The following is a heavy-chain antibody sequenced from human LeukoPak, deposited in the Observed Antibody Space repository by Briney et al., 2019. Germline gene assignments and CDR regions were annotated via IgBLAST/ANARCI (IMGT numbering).Heavy chain of an antibody. CDR3: VRDGRGYCSSSSVCYSWFDP. Sequence: KSSGTLSLTCTVSGGSVNSYYWSWIRQPAGKGLEWIGRFYTSGTTNYNPSLKSRVSMSVDTSKNQFSLKLSSLTAADTAVYYCVRDGRGYCSSSSVCYSWFDPWGQGTLVAVSS. D-gene: IGHD2-2*01. V-gene: IGHV4-4*07. J-gene: IGHJ5*02. CDR2: FYTSGTT. CDR1: GGSVNSYY.